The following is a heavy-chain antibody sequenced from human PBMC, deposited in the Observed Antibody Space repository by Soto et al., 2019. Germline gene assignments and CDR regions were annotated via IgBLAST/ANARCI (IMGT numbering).Heavy chain of an antibody. Sequence: GGSLRLSCAASGFTFSSYAMSWVRQAPGKGLEWVSAISGRGGSTYYADSVKGRLTISRDNSKNTLYLQMNSLRAEDTAVYYCAKDLFDGMDVWGQGTTVTVSS. CDR1: GFTFSSYA. J-gene: IGHJ6*02. CDR3: AKDLFDGMDV. V-gene: IGHV3-23*01. CDR2: ISGRGGST.